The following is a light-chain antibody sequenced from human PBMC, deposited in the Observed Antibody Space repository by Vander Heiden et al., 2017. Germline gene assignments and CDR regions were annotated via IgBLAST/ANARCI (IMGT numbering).Light chain of an antibody. V-gene: IGKV1-16*01. CDR2: AAS. J-gene: IGKJ2*01. CDR1: QGISKY. CDR3: QQYNSYPYT. Sequence: DIQMTHSPSSLSASVGDRVPTTRPASQGISKYLAWFQQKPGIAPKSLIYAASSMQSGVPSRFSGGGSGTDFTLTISSLQPEDFATYYCQQYNSYPYTFGQGTKLEIK.